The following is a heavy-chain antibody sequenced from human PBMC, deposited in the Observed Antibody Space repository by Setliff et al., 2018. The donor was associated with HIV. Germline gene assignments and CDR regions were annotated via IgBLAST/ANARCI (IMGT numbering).Heavy chain of an antibody. CDR3: ARIGSGWSVGWFDP. V-gene: IGHV4-38-2*02. Sequence: PSETLSLTCTVSGSSISSNYYWAWIRQAPGKGLEWIGCIDASANTYYIPSLKSRATISIETSKDQLPLQLRSVTAADTAVYYCARIGSGWSVGWFDPWGQGTLVTVSS. CDR1: GSSISSNYY. J-gene: IGHJ5*02. CDR2: IDASANT. D-gene: IGHD6-13*01.